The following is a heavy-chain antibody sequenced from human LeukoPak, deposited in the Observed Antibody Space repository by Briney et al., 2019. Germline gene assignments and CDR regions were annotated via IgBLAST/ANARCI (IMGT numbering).Heavy chain of an antibody. V-gene: IGHV1-69*13. D-gene: IGHD6-13*01. CDR3: ARASNPYLYPHSSSPLYFDY. Sequence: GASVKVSCKASGGTFSSYAISWGREAPGQGLEWMGGIIPIFGTANYAQKFQGRVTITADESTSTAYMELSSLRSEDTAVYYCARASNPYLYPHSSSPLYFDYWGQGTLVTVSS. CDR2: IIPIFGTA. J-gene: IGHJ4*02. CDR1: GGTFSSYA.